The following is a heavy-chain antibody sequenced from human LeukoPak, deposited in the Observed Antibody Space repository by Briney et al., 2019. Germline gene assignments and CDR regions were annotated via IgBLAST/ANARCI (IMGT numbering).Heavy chain of an antibody. V-gene: IGHV1-18*01. CDR3: ARTYSKYFSSSEFDS. D-gene: IGHD2/OR15-2a*01. J-gene: IGHJ4*02. Sequence: ASVKVSCKASGYTFTNYGISWVRQAPGQGLEGMGWISAYNGNTNSAQHLHATVTMTTHSSTSTAYMELRSLRSDDPAVYYCARTYSKYFSSSEFDSWGQGTLVTVSS. CDR2: ISAYNGNT. CDR1: GYTFTNYG.